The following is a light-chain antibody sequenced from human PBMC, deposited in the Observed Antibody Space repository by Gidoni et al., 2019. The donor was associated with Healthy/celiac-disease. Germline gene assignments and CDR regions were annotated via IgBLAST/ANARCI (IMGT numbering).Light chain of an antibody. CDR3: QQYNSYSWT. Sequence: IQMTQSPSTVSASVGDRVTLTCRASQSISSVLAWYKQKPGKAPKLLIYKSSSVESGVPSRFSGSGSGTEFTLTISSLQPDDFATYYCQQYNSYSWTFXQXTKVEIK. V-gene: IGKV1-5*03. CDR2: KSS. CDR1: QSISSV. J-gene: IGKJ1*01.